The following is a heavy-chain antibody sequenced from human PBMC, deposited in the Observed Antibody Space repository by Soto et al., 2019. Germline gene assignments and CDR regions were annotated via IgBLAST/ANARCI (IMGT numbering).Heavy chain of an antibody. V-gene: IGHV1-2*04. J-gene: IGHJ6*02. CDR2: INPNSGGT. CDR1: GYTFTGYY. Sequence: ASVKVSCKASGYTFTGYYMHWVRQAPGQGLEWMGWINPNSGGTNYAQKFQGWVTMTRDTSISTAYMELSRLRSDDTAVYYCARDGYCSSTSCYTNQYYNYAMDVGGQRTTGTVSS. CDR3: ARDGYCSSTSCYTNQYYNYAMDV. D-gene: IGHD2-2*02.